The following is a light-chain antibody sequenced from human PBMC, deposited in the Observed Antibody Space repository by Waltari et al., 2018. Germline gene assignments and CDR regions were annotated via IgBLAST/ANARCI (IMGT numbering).Light chain of an antibody. Sequence: DIQMTQSPASLAASLGDRVTIPCPPSHSVTTSLNWYQQKSGEPPKLLISAASSFQSGVPSRFSGSGSGTDFTLTITHLQPEDVATYFCQQSHSPPFTFGPGTKV. V-gene: IGKV1-39*01. CDR2: AAS. CDR3: QQSHSPPFT. CDR1: HSVTTS. J-gene: IGKJ3*01.